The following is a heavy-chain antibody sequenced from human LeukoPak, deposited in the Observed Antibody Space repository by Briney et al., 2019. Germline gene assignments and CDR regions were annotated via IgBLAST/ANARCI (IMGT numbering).Heavy chain of an antibody. CDR3: AREGKPYSSSTLGY. J-gene: IGHJ4*02. Sequence: GGSLRLSCAASGFTFSNYAMSWVRQAPGKGLEWVAVISYDGSNKYYADSVKGRFTISRDNSKNTLYLQMNSLRAEDTAVYYCAREGKPYSSSTLGYWGQGTLVTVSS. CDR1: GFTFSNYA. V-gene: IGHV3-30-3*01. D-gene: IGHD6-6*01. CDR2: ISYDGSNK.